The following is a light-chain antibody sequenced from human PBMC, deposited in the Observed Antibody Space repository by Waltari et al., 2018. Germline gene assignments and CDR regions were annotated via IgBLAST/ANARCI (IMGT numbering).Light chain of an antibody. Sequence: SSGLTQPPSVSVSTGQTATITCSGSKLGNTFASWYQQRPGQSPVLVIYQDKKRPSGIPERFSGSNSGYTATLTISGALPMDEADYYCLAWDFSTAWIFGTGTRVTVL. J-gene: IGLJ1*01. V-gene: IGLV3-1*01. CDR2: QDK. CDR3: LAWDFSTAWI. CDR1: KLGNTF.